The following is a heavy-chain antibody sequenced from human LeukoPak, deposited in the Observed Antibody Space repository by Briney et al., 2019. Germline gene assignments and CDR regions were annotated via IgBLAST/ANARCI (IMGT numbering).Heavy chain of an antibody. CDR1: GYTFTSYG. V-gene: IGHV1-18*01. D-gene: IGHD6-6*01. CDR3: ARDADIEVGYSSSSSSDY. CDR2: ISAYNGNT. J-gene: IGHJ4*02. Sequence: GASVKVSCKASGYTFTSYGISWVRQAPGQGLEWMGWISAYNGNTNYAQKLQGRVTMTTDTSTSTAYMELRSLRSDDTAVYYRARDADIEVGYSSSSSSDYWGQGTLVTVSS.